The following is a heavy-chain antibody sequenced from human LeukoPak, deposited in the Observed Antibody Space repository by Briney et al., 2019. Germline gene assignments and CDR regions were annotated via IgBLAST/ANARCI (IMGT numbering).Heavy chain of an antibody. Sequence: GGSLRLSCAASGFALSNYWMSWVRQAPGKGLEWVANINQDGREKYFVDSVKGRFAISRDNAMYSLYLQMNSLRAEDTAVYYCARYGNGAWLAHYSFDIWGQGTMVTVSS. CDR3: ARYGNGAWLAHYSFDI. CDR2: INQDGREK. CDR1: GFALSNYW. J-gene: IGHJ3*02. V-gene: IGHV3-7*01. D-gene: IGHD6-19*01.